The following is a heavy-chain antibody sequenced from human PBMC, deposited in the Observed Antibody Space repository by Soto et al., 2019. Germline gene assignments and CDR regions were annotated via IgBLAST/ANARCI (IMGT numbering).Heavy chain of an antibody. CDR1: GGTFSSYT. J-gene: IGHJ5*02. CDR2: IIPILGIA. V-gene: IGHV1-69*02. CDR3: ARVKVVTSEWFDP. D-gene: IGHD2-21*02. Sequence: QVQLVQSGAEVKKPGSSVKVSCKASGGTFSSYTISWVRQAPGQGLEWMGRIIPILGIANYAQKFQGRVTXTXDXXTSTAYMELSSLRSEDTAVYYCARVKVVTSEWFDPWGQGTLVTVSS.